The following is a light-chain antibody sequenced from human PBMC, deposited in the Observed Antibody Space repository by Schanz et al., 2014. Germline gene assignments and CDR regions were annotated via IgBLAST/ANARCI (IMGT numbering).Light chain of an antibody. CDR1: QSVRSS. CDR3: QQRSNWPLT. V-gene: IGKV3-11*01. J-gene: IGKJ4*01. Sequence: ETVMTQSPDTLSVSPGERATLSCRASQSVRSSLAWYQQKPGQAPRLLIYDTSNRATGIPARFSGSGSGTDYTLTISSLEPEDFAVYYCQQRSNWPLTFGGGTKVEIK. CDR2: DTS.